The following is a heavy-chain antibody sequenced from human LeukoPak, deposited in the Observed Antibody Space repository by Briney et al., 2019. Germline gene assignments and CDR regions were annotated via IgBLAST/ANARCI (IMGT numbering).Heavy chain of an antibody. J-gene: IGHJ5*02. Sequence: SETLSLTCAVYGGSFSGYYWSWIRQPPGKGLEWIGEINHSGSTNYNPSLKSRVTISVDTSKNQFSLKLSSVTAADTAVYYCARGPAVVVPAAIRHIRGLYNWFDPWGQGTLVTVSS. V-gene: IGHV4-34*01. D-gene: IGHD2-2*01. CDR2: INHSGST. CDR3: ARGPAVVVPAAIRHIRGLYNWFDP. CDR1: GGSFSGYY.